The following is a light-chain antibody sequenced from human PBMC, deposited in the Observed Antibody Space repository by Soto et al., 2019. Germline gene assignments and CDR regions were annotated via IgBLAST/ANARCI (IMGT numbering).Light chain of an antibody. CDR1: QSVSSSY. Sequence: EIVLTQSPGTLSLSPGERATLSCRASQSVSSSYLAWYQQKPGQAPRVLIYGASSRATGIPDRFSGSGSGTDFTLTISRLEPEDFAVYYCQQRSSWPPTFGGGTKVEFK. V-gene: IGKV3D-20*02. CDR2: GAS. CDR3: QQRSSWPPT. J-gene: IGKJ4*01.